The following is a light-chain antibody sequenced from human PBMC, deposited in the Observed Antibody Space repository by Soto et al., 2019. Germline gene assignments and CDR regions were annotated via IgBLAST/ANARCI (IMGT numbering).Light chain of an antibody. CDR2: LGS. J-gene: IGKJ5*01. V-gene: IGKV2-28*01. Sequence: DIVMTQSPLSLSVTPGESASISCRASQSLLQSNGYKYLDWYLQRPGQSPQLLIFLGSNRAHGVPDRFSGSGTGTDLTLKISSVEADDVGVYYCMQALQTPITFGQGTRREIK. CDR1: QSLLQSNGYKY. CDR3: MQALQTPIT.